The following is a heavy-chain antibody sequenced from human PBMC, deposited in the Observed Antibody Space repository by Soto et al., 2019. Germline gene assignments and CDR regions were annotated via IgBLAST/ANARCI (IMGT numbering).Heavy chain of an antibody. Sequence: QVQLVQSGAEVKKPGSSVKVSCKASGGTFSSYTISWVRQALGQGLEWMGGIIPILGIANYAQKFQGRVTITADKSTSTAYMELSSLRSEDTAVYYCARGFTSGYDFDYWGQGTLVTVSS. J-gene: IGHJ4*02. CDR1: GGTFSSYT. V-gene: IGHV1-69*02. CDR2: IIPILGIA. CDR3: ARGFTSGYDFDY. D-gene: IGHD5-12*01.